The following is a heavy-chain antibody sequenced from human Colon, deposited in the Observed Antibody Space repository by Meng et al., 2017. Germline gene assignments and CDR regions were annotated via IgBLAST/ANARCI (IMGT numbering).Heavy chain of an antibody. J-gene: IGHJ3*02. CDR2: INPSGAST. V-gene: IGHV1-46*01. CDR1: GYTFTSYY. Sequence: ASVKVSCKASGYTFTSYYMHWVRRAPGQGLEWMGIINPSGASTSYAQKFQGRVTMTRDTSTSTVYMELSSLRSEDTAVYYCARGSNVVVTATYDAFDIWGQGTMVTVSS. D-gene: IGHD2-21*02. CDR3: ARGSNVVVTATYDAFDI.